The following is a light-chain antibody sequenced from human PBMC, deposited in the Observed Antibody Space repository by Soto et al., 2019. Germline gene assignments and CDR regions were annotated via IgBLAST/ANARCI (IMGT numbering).Light chain of an antibody. CDR2: DAS. V-gene: IGKV1D-13*01. CDR3: QQFNNYLMYT. Sequence: AIQLTQSPSPLSASVGDRVTITCRASQGISSALAWYQQKPGKAPKLLIYDASSLESGVPSRFSGSGSGTDFTLTISSLQPEDFATYYCQQFNNYLMYTFGQGTKVDIK. J-gene: IGKJ2*01. CDR1: QGISSA.